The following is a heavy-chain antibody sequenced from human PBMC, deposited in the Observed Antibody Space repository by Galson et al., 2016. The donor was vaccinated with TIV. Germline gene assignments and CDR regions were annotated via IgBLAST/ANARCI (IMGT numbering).Heavy chain of an antibody. J-gene: IGHJ3*01. V-gene: IGHV1-69*13. CDR2: IVPLSSGV. D-gene: IGHD3-16*01. CDR1: GGVFTTYA. Sequence: SVKVSCKASGGVFTTYAINWVRQAPGQGLEWMGGIVPLSSGVTYAPKFRGRVTITAGGTSFMELSSLTSEDTAVYYGARYMGGVQAIHAWGQGTMVTVS. CDR3: ARYMGGVQAIHA.